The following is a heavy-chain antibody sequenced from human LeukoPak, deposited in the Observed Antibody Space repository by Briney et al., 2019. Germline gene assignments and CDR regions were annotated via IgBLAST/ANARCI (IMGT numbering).Heavy chain of an antibody. D-gene: IGHD3-10*01. CDR3: ARERGGPDWYFDL. V-gene: IGHV3-33*01. CDR2: IWEDGSNK. Sequence: PGSSLRLSCAASGFTFSNYDMDWLRQPPGKELDRVAVIWEDGSNKYYGDSVKGRFTISRDNSKNTLHLEMNSLRAEDTAVYYCARERGGPDWYFDLWGRGTLVTVSS. CDR1: GFTFSNYD. J-gene: IGHJ2*01.